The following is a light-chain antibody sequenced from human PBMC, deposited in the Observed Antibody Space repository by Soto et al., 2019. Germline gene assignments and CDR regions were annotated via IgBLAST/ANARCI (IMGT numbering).Light chain of an antibody. CDR3: SSHSSSSSPYV. CDR2: EVS. CDR1: SSDVGAYNY. Sequence: QYALTQPASVSLSPGQSIIISCSGTSSDVGAYNYVSWYQQHPGKAPKLMIYEVSNRPSGVSNRFSASKSGNTASLTASGLQAEDEADYYCSSHSSSSSPYVFGSGTKVTVL. J-gene: IGLJ1*01. V-gene: IGLV2-14*01.